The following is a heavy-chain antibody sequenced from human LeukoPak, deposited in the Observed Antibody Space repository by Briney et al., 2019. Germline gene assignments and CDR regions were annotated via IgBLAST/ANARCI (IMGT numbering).Heavy chain of an antibody. J-gene: IGHJ5*02. CDR1: GYSISSGYY. CDR2: IYHSGST. D-gene: IGHD1-1*01. V-gene: IGHV4-38-2*02. CDR3: ARDGAGTRAYNWFDP. Sequence: SETLSLTCTVSGYSISSGYYWGWIRQPPGKGLEWIGSIYHSGSTYYNPSLKSRVTISVDTSKNQFSLKLSSVTAADTAVYYCARDGAGTRAYNWFDPWGQGTLVTVSS.